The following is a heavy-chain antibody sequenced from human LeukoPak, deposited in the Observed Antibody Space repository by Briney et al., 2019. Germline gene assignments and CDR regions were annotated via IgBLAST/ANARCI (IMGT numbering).Heavy chain of an antibody. J-gene: IGHJ4*02. V-gene: IGHV3-15*04. CDR3: TTGIRGD. Sequence: GESLKISCKGSGYSFTSYWIGWVRQAPGKGLDWVGRIASKTDGGATDYAAPVKGRFTISRDDSKNTLNLQMNSLKTEDTAVYYCTTGIRGDWGQGTLVTVSS. D-gene: IGHD3-10*01. CDR2: IASKTDGGAT. CDR1: GYSFTSYW.